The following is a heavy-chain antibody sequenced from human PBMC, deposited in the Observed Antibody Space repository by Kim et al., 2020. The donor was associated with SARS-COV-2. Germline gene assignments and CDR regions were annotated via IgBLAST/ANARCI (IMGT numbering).Heavy chain of an antibody. Sequence: GGSLRLSCAASGFTFSSYGMHWVRQAPGKGLEWVAVISYDGSNKYYADSVKGRFTISRDNSKNTLYLQMNSLRAEDTAVYYCAKEMVRGVIIGLYYYGMDVWGQGTTVTVSS. CDR3: AKEMVRGVIIGLYYYGMDV. V-gene: IGHV3-30*18. D-gene: IGHD3-10*01. CDR2: ISYDGSNK. CDR1: GFTFSSYG. J-gene: IGHJ6*02.